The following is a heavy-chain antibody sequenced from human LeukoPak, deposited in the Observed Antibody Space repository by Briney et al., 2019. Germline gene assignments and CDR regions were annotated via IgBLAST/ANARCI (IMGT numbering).Heavy chain of an antibody. D-gene: IGHD3-10*01. CDR2: ISSNGGST. Sequence: GGSLRLSCAASGFTFSSYAMHWVRQAPGKGLEYVSAISSNGGSTYYANSVKGRFTISRDNSKNTLYLQMGSLRAEDMAVYYCARDPITMVRGVSSLYYYYYYGMDVWGQGTTVTVSS. V-gene: IGHV3-64*01. CDR3: ARDPITMVRGVSSLYYYYYYGMDV. J-gene: IGHJ6*02. CDR1: GFTFSSYA.